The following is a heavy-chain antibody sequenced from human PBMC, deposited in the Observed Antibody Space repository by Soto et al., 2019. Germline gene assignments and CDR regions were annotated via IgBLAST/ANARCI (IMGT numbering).Heavy chain of an antibody. CDR3: ARSYSSGWEGVFDY. D-gene: IGHD6-19*01. J-gene: IGHJ4*02. V-gene: IGHV2-5*02. Sequence: QITLKESGPTLVKPTQTLTLTCTFSGFSLSTSGVGVGWIRQPPGKALEWLALIYWDDDKRYSPSLKSRLTITMDTSKNQVVLTMTNMDPVDTATYYCARSYSSGWEGVFDYWGQGTLVTVSS. CDR2: IYWDDDK. CDR1: GFSLSTSGVG.